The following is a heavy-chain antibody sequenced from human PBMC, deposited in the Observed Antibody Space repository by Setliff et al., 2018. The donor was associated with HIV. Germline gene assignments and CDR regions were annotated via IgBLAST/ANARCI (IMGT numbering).Heavy chain of an antibody. CDR2: IYSSGST. CDR1: GGSISSYY. J-gene: IGHJ2*01. Sequence: SETLSLTCTVSGGSISSYYWSWIRQPAGKGLEWIGRIYSSGSTNYNPSLKSRVTMSVDTSKHQFSLNLNSISAADTAVYYCARLQLKVTTWYFDLWGRGTLVTVSS. D-gene: IGHD4-17*01. V-gene: IGHV4-4*07. CDR3: ARLQLKVTTWYFDL.